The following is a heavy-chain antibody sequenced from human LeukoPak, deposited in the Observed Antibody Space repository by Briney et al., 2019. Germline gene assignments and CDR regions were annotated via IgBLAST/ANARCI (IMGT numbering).Heavy chain of an antibody. D-gene: IGHD6-19*01. V-gene: IGHV4-61*01. Sequence: SETLSLTCTVSGYSISSGYYWGWIRQPPGKGLEWIGYIYYSGSTNYNPSLKSRVTISVDTSKNQFSLKLSSVTAADTAVYYCASVSVAGSNNWFDPWGQGTLVTVSS. CDR1: GYSISSGYY. CDR3: ASVSVAGSNNWFDP. J-gene: IGHJ5*02. CDR2: IYYSGST.